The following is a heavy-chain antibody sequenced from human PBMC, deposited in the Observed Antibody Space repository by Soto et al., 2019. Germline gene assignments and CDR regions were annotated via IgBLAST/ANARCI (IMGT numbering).Heavy chain of an antibody. Sequence: QVHLVQSGAEVKKPGASVKVSCRVSGYTLTDLAMYWVRQAPGKGLEWMGGFDPDDAETVYAQQFQGRVTMTEDTSTDTAYMEVSSLASDDTAVYYCAMTAQRHDYCDNVHFYKPMDVWGHGTTVTVSS. V-gene: IGHV1-24*01. CDR2: FDPDDAET. D-gene: IGHD4-17*01. CDR1: GYTLTDLA. CDR3: AMTAQRHDYCDNVHFYKPMDV. J-gene: IGHJ6*02.